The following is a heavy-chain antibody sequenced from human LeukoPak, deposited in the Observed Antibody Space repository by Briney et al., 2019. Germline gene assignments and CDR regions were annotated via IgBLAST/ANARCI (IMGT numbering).Heavy chain of an antibody. CDR1: GFTFSSDW. CDR2: IKQDGSEK. J-gene: IGHJ4*02. Sequence: PGGSLRLSCAASGFTFSSDWMSWVRQAPGKGLEWVANIKQDGSEKYYVDSVKGRFTISRDNAKNSLYLQMNSLRAEDTAVYYCARDRYSGSYEDYWGQGTLVTVPS. D-gene: IGHD1-26*01. V-gene: IGHV3-7*01. CDR3: ARDRYSGSYEDY.